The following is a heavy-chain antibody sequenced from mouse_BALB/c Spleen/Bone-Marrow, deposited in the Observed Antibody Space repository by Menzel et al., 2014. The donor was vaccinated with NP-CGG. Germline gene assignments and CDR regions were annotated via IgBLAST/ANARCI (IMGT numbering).Heavy chain of an antibody. CDR3: ARSGVGPFAY. J-gene: IGHJ3*01. CDR1: GFNIKDTY. CDR2: IDPANGNT. Sequence: LVESGAELVKPGASVKLSCTASGFNIKDTYMHWVKQRPEQGLEWIGRIDPANGNTKYDPKFQGKATITADTSSNTAYLQLSSLTSEDTAVYYCARSGVGPFAYWGQGTLVTVSA. V-gene: IGHV14-3*02. D-gene: IGHD4-1*01.